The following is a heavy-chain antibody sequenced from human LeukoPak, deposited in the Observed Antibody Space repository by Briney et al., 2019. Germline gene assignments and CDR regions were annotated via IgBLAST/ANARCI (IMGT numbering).Heavy chain of an antibody. J-gene: IGHJ4*02. Sequence: GASVKVSCKASGYTFTSHYMHWVRQAPGQGLEWMGIINPSGGSTSYAQKFQGRVTMTRDTSTSTVYMELSSLRSEDTAVYYCARSDSSGYYFEPVDYWGQGTLVTVSS. CDR2: INPSGGST. V-gene: IGHV1-46*01. D-gene: IGHD3-22*01. CDR1: GYTFTSHY. CDR3: ARSDSSGYYFEPVDY.